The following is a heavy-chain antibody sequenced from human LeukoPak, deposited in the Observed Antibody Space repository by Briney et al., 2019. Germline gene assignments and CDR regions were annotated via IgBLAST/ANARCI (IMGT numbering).Heavy chain of an antibody. CDR2: IYYSGST. D-gene: IGHD3-9*01. J-gene: IGHJ5*02. Sequence: SQTLSLTCAVSGGSISSGGYSWSWIRQPPGKGLEWIGYIYYSGSTYYNPSLKSRVTISVDTSKNQFSLKLSSVTAADTAVYYCALVGLGSGYDILTGYYGAHNWFDPWGQGTLVTVSS. CDR1: GGSISSGGYS. V-gene: IGHV4-30-4*07. CDR3: ALVGLGSGYDILTGYYGAHNWFDP.